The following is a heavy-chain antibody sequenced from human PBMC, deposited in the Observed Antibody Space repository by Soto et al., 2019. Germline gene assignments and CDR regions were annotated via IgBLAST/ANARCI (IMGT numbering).Heavy chain of an antibody. J-gene: IGHJ5*02. CDR1: GGTFSSYT. Sequence: QVQLVQSGAEVKKPGSSVKVSCKASGGTFSSYTISWVRQAPGQGLEWMGRIIPILGIANYAQKFQGRATITEDKPTSTAHMELSTVRSKYTAVDYCAGVGAKGGSRFAPWCQGALVPVSS. CDR2: IIPILGIA. D-gene: IGHD2-15*01. V-gene: IGHV1-69*02. CDR3: AGVGAKGGSRFAP.